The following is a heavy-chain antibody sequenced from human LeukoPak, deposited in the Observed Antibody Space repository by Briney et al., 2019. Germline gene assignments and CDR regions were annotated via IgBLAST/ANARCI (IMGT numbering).Heavy chain of an antibody. CDR1: GGSVSDYY. CDR2: IYYTGSS. Sequence: SETLSLTCTVSGGSVSDYYWSWIRQSPGKGLEWIGYIYYTGSSSYNPSLRSRVTISAGTSKNQFSLKLSSVTAADTAVYYCASRKLGNDYWGQGTLVTVSS. CDR3: ASRKLGNDY. D-gene: IGHD7-27*01. V-gene: IGHV4-59*02. J-gene: IGHJ4*01.